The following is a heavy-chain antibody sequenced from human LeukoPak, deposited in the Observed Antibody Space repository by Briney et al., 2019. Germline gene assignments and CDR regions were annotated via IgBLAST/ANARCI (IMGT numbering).Heavy chain of an antibody. J-gene: IGHJ4*02. CDR1: GGSISSYY. CDR3: AGAYYYGSGSTDY. V-gene: IGHV4-59*12. D-gene: IGHD3-10*01. Sequence: SETLSLTCTVSGGSISSYYWSWLRQPPGKGLEWLGYIYYSGGTNYNPSLKSRVTMSVDTSKNQFSLKLSSVTAADTAVYYCAGAYYYGSGSTDYWGQGTLVTVSS. CDR2: IYYSGGT.